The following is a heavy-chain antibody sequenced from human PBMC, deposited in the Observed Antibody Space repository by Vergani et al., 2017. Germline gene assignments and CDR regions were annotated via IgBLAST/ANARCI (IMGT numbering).Heavy chain of an antibody. CDR1: GGTFRSYA. J-gene: IGHJ4*02. V-gene: IGHV1-69*18. Sequence: VQLVQSGDEVKKPGSSVKVSCKASGGTFRSYAISWVRQATGQGLEWMGRIIPIFGTAKYATKFQGRVTITADESTSKAYMELSSLRSEETAVYSCARPDSIVGALEHRFYYWGQGTLVTVSS. CDR3: ARPDSIVGALEHRFYY. D-gene: IGHD1-26*01. CDR2: IIPIFGTA.